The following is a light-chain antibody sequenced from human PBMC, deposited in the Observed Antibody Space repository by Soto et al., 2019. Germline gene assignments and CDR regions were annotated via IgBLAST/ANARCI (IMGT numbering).Light chain of an antibody. J-gene: IGLJ1*01. V-gene: IGLV2-11*01. Sequence: QSALTQPRSVSGSPGQSVTISCTGTSSDVGDYNFVSWYQQHPGKAPKLMIYDVSKRPSGVPDRFSGSKSGNTASLIISGLQAEDEADYYCCSYAGSYTYVFGTGTKLTVL. CDR1: SSDVGDYNF. CDR3: CSYAGSYTYV. CDR2: DVS.